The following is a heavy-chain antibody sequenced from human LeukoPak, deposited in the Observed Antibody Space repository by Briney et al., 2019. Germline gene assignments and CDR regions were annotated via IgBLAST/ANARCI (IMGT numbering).Heavy chain of an antibody. CDR1: GFTFSSYA. V-gene: IGHV3-23*01. CDR3: AKDVGYDILTGYPDY. J-gene: IGHJ4*02. D-gene: IGHD3-9*01. Sequence: GGSLRLSCAASGFTFSSYAMSWVRQAPGKGLEWVSAISGSGGSTYYADPVKGRFTISRDNSKNTLYLQMNSLRAEDTAVYYCAKDVGYDILTGYPDYWGQGTLVTVSS. CDR2: ISGSGGST.